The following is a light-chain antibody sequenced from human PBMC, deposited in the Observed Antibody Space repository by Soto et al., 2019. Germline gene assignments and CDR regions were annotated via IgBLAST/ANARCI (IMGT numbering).Light chain of an antibody. CDR2: EVN. V-gene: IGLV2-23*02. CDR3: CSFAGTSTYWV. Sequence: HSALSQPASVSGSPGQSITISCTGTNSDVGSYNLVSWYQQHPGKAPKLIIYEVNKRPSGVSSRFSGSKSGTTASLTLSGLQADDEADYYCCSFAGTSTYWVFGGGTKLTVL. J-gene: IGLJ3*02. CDR1: NSDVGSYNL.